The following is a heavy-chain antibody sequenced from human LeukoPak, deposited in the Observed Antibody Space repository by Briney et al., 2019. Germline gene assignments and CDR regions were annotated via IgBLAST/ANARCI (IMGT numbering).Heavy chain of an antibody. CDR1: GGSISSYY. D-gene: IGHD2-21*02. V-gene: IGHV4-59*01. Sequence: SETLSLTCTVSGGSISSYYWSWIRQPPGKGLEWIGYIYYSGSTNYNPSLKSRVTISVDTSKNQFSLKLGSVTAADTAVYYCARDGGAYCGGDCFYNWFDPWGQGTLVTVSS. J-gene: IGHJ5*02. CDR3: ARDGGAYCGGDCFYNWFDP. CDR2: IYYSGST.